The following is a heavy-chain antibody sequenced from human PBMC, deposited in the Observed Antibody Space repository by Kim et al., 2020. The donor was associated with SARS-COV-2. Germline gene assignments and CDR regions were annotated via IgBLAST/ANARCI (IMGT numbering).Heavy chain of an antibody. CDR1: GGSISSYY. J-gene: IGHJ4*02. CDR3: ARAAYDFWSGYYSD. CDR2: IYYSGST. Sequence: SETLSLTCTVSGGSISSYYWSWIRQPPGKGLEWIGYIYYSGSTNYNPSLKSRVTISVDTSKNQFSLKLSSVTAADTAVYYCARAAYDFWSGYYSDWGQGTLVTVSS. D-gene: IGHD3-3*01. V-gene: IGHV4-59*01.